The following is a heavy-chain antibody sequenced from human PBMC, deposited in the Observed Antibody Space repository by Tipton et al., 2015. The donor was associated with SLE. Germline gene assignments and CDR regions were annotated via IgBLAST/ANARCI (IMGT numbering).Heavy chain of an antibody. CDR1: GFTFTNYA. Sequence: SLRLSCAASGFTFTNYAMHWVRQAPGKGLEYVSAISSNGGSTYYADSVKGRFTISRDNSKNTLYLQMGSLRAEDMAVYYCARGIMGVTTYFQYWGQGTLVTVSS. CDR2: ISSNGGST. CDR3: ARGIMGVTTYFQY. V-gene: IGHV3-64*02. J-gene: IGHJ4*02. D-gene: IGHD4-17*01.